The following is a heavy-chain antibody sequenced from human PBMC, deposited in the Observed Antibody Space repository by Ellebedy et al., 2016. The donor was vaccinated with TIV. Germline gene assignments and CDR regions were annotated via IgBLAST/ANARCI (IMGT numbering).Heavy chain of an antibody. CDR2: IYTSGST. J-gene: IGHJ6*02. Sequence: SETLSLTCTVSGGSISSYYWSWIRQPAGKGLEWIGRIYTSGSTNCNPSLKSRVTMSVDTSKNQFSLKLSSVTAADTAVYYCARERGIAVAGTAGMDVWGQGTTVTVSS. V-gene: IGHV4-4*07. D-gene: IGHD6-19*01. CDR3: ARERGIAVAGTAGMDV. CDR1: GGSISSYY.